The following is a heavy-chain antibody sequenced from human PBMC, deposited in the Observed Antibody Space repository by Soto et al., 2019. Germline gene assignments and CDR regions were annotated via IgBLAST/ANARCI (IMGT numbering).Heavy chain of an antibody. D-gene: IGHD5-12*01. J-gene: IGHJ6*02. CDR3: ARAPLEWLRQEYYYYGMDG. Sequence: SETLSLTSPVSAGPSSTYYGSWILQPAGRGLEWIGRIYTSGSTNYNPSLKSRVTMSVDTSKNQFSLKLSSVTAADTAVYYCARAPLEWLRQEYYYYGMDGWGQGTTVTISS. CDR2: IYTSGST. CDR1: AGPSSTYY. V-gene: IGHV4-4*07.